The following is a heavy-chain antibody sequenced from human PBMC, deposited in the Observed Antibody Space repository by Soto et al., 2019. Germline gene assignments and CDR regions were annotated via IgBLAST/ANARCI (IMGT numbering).Heavy chain of an antibody. Sequence: SETLSLTCTVSGGSISSSGSYWGWIRQPPRKGLEWIGLTYRDGTTYYNPSLKSRVTISVDTSKNHFSLWLSSVTAADTAVYYCARSSEYCSGGGCYSEVENTFDYWGQGTLVTVSS. V-gene: IGHV4-39*02. J-gene: IGHJ4*02. D-gene: IGHD2-15*01. CDR1: GGSISSSGSY. CDR2: TYRDGTT. CDR3: ARSSEYCSGGGCYSEVENTFDY.